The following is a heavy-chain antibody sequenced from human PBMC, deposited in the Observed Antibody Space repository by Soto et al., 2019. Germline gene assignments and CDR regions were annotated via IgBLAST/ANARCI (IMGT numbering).Heavy chain of an antibody. Sequence: SETLSLTCAVYGGSFSGYYWSWIRQPPGKGLEWIGEINHSGSTNYNPSLKSRVTISVDTSKNQFSLKLSSVTAADTAVYYCARGRRLTNVDIVATSLLFWFDPWGQGTLVTVSS. CDR3: ARGRRLTNVDIVATSLLFWFDP. J-gene: IGHJ5*02. D-gene: IGHD5-12*01. V-gene: IGHV4-34*01. CDR1: GGSFSGYY. CDR2: INHSGST.